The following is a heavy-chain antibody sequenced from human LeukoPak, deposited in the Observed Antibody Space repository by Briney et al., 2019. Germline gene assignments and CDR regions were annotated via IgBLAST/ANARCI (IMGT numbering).Heavy chain of an antibody. CDR1: GYTFTDYF. J-gene: IGHJ4*02. CDR2: INPNSGAT. Sequence: ASVKVSCKSSGYTFTDYFIHWVRQAPGQGLEWMGWINPNSGATKYAQKFPGRVSMTRDTSINTAYMDLTNLRSDDTAIFYCARVKKLMPELEFWGQGTLVTVSS. CDR3: ARVKKLMPELEF. D-gene: IGHD2-2*01. V-gene: IGHV1-2*02.